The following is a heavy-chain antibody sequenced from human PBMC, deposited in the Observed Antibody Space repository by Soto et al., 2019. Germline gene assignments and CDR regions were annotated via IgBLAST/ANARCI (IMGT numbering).Heavy chain of an antibody. V-gene: IGHV4-4*02. CDR3: AVRRDGSGSLDY. CDR1: GGSISSNSW. J-gene: IGHJ4*02. CDR2: IYHSGST. Sequence: SETLSLTCAVSGGSISSNSWWIWVRQPPGKGLEWIGGIYHSGSTNYNPSLKSRLTISVDKSRNQFSVKLSSVTAADTAVYYCAVRRDGSGSLDYWGQGTLVTVSS. D-gene: IGHD3-10*01.